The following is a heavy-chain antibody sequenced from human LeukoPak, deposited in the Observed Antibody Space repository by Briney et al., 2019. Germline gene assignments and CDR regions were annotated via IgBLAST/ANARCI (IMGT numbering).Heavy chain of an antibody. CDR2: TSRSSSTI. V-gene: IGHV3-48*01. CDR3: ARDKSGSYLFDY. Sequence: GGSLRLSCAASGFTFSRYSMNWVRQAPGKGLEWVSYTSRSSSTIYYADSVKGRFTISRDNAENSLYLQMNSLRAEDTALYYCARDKSGSYLFDYWGQGTLVTVSS. D-gene: IGHD1-26*01. J-gene: IGHJ4*02. CDR1: GFTFSRYS.